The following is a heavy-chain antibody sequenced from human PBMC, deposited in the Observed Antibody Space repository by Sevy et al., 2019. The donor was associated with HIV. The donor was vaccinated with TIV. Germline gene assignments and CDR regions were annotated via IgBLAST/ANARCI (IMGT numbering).Heavy chain of an antibody. V-gene: IGHV3-21*01. CDR2: ISSSSSYI. J-gene: IGHJ4*02. D-gene: IGHD6-13*01. CDR1: GFTFSSYS. Sequence: GGSLRLSCAASGFTFSSYSMNWVRRAPGKGLEWVSSISSSSSYIYYADSVKGRFTISRDNAKNSLYLQMNSLRAEDTAVYYCATDPHSSSWPYYFDYWGQGTLVTVSS. CDR3: ATDPHSSSWPYYFDY.